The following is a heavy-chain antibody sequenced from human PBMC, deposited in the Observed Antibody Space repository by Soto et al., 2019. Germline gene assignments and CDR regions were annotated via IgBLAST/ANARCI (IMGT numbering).Heavy chain of an antibody. CDR2: IVGSTDRT. CDR3: AKYRTLDTSTTFAY. D-gene: IGHD1-1*01. J-gene: IGHJ4*02. CDR1: GFTFSSYG. V-gene: IGHV3-23*01. Sequence: GGSLRLSCEASGFTFSSYGLSWVRQAPGQGLEWVSAIVGSTDRTYYADSVKGRFTISRDNSKNTLHLQMNSLRVEDTAVYYCAKYRTLDTSTTFAYWGQGALVTVSS.